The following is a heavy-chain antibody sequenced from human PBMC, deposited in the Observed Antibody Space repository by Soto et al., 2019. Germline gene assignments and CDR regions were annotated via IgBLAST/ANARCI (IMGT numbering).Heavy chain of an antibody. V-gene: IGHV3-33*01. Sequence: QVQLVESGGGVVQPGRSLRLSCAASGFTFSSYGMHWVRQAPGKGLEWVAVIWYDGSNKYYADSVKGRFTISRDNSKNTLYLQMNSLRAEDTAVYYCARDRQLYWERAFDIWGQGTMVTVSS. D-gene: IGHD2-15*01. CDR2: IWYDGSNK. CDR1: GFTFSSYG. CDR3: ARDRQLYWERAFDI. J-gene: IGHJ3*02.